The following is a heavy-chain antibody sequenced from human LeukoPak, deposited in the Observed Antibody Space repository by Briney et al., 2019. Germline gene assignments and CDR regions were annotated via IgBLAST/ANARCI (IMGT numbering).Heavy chain of an antibody. J-gene: IGHJ4*02. D-gene: IGHD5-24*01. CDR1: GGSISSGGYY. V-gene: IGHV4-31*03. Sequence: SQTLSLTCTVSGGSISSGGYYWSWIRQHPGKGLEWIGYIYYSGSTYYNPSLKSRVTISVDTSKNQFSLKLSSVTAADTAVYYCARGLRDGHKPFDYWGQGTLVIVSS. CDR3: ARGLRDGHKPFDY. CDR2: IYYSGST.